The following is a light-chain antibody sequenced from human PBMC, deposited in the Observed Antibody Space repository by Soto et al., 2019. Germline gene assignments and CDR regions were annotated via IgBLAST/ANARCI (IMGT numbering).Light chain of an antibody. Sequence: QSVLTQPPSASGTPGQGVTISCSGSTSNIGSNSVYWYQQLPGTAPKLLIYSSNQRPSGVPDRFSGSKSGTSASLAISGLRSEDEAEYYCAAWDDSLSAVVFGGGTKLTVL. J-gene: IGLJ2*01. V-gene: IGLV1-47*01. CDR3: AAWDDSLSAVV. CDR2: SSN. CDR1: TSNIGSNS.